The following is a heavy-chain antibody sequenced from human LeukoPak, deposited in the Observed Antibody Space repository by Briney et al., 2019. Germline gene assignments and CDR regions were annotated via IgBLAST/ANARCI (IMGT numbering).Heavy chain of an antibody. Sequence: GGSLRLSCAASGFTFSDYYMSWIRQAPGKGLEWASYISSSGSTIYYADSVKGRFTISRDNAKNSLYLQMNSLRAEDTAVYYCARYYYDSSGYYWGYDYWGQGTLVTVSS. J-gene: IGHJ4*02. CDR3: ARYYYDSSGYYWGYDY. CDR2: ISSSGSTI. D-gene: IGHD3-22*01. CDR1: GFTFSDYY. V-gene: IGHV3-11*01.